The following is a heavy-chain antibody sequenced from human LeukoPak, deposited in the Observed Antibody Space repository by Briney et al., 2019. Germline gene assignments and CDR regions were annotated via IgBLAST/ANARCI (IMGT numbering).Heavy chain of an antibody. D-gene: IGHD3-10*01. CDR1: GFTFSSYG. V-gene: IGHV3-33*01. Sequence: GGSLRLSCAASGFTFSSYGMHWVRQAPGKGLEWVAVIWYDGSNKYYADSVKGRFTISRDNSKNTLYLQMNSLRAEDTAVYYCARRVKIDDYMDYWGQGTLVTVSS. CDR3: ARRVKIDDYMDY. J-gene: IGHJ4*02. CDR2: IWYDGSNK.